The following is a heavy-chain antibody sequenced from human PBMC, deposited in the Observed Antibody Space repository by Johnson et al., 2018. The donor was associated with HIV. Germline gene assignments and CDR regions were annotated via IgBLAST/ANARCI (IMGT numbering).Heavy chain of an antibody. J-gene: IGHJ3*01. CDR1: GFTFDDYG. D-gene: IGHD4-23*01. CDR2: IKWNGDST. V-gene: IGHV3-20*04. CDR3: ARVSDDYGGNPAAWGAFDV. Sequence: VQPVESGGGVVRPGGSLRLSCAASGFTFDDYGVSWVRQAPGKGLEWVPGIKWNGDSTGYADSVKGRFTISRDNAKNSLYLQMNNLSAEDTALYYCARVSDDYGGNPAAWGAFDVWSQGTMVTVSS.